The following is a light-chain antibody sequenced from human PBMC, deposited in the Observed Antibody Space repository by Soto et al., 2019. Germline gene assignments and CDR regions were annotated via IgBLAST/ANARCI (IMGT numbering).Light chain of an antibody. CDR1: SSNIGRNP. CDR2: GND. CDR3: AVWDDSLNGWV. Sequence: QSVLAQPPSASAPPGQRVAIPCSGSSSNIGRNPVHWYQHLPGAAPKLLIYGNDQRPSGVPDRFSGSKSGTSASLAIGGLQSEDEADYYCAVWDDSLNGWVFGGGTKVTVL. J-gene: IGLJ3*02. V-gene: IGLV1-44*01.